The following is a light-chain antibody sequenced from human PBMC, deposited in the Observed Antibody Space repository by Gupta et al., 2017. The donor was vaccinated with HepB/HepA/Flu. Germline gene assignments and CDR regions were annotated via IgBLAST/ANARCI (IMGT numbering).Light chain of an antibody. J-gene: IGKJ1*01. V-gene: IGKV1-5*03. CDR3: RLQNNSSRT. Sequence: DIQVTQSPSTLSASVGDKGTITCRASQNINNWLAWYQQKPGRAPKLLISKGSNGQSGVPSRFSGSGSGTEFTLTISSRQPDDFGNYYCRLQNNSSRTFGQGTKVEIK. CDR1: QNINNW. CDR2: KGS.